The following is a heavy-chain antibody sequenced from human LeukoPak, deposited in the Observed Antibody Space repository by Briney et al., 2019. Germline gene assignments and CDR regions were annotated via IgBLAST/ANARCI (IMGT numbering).Heavy chain of an antibody. CDR3: ARPSPADSSGYYYGGYYYYMDV. J-gene: IGHJ6*03. Sequence: GGSLRLSCAASGFTFSSYSMNWVRQAPGKGLEWVSSISSSSSYIYYADSVKGRFTISRDNAKSSLYLQMNRLRAEETAVYYCARPSPADSSGYYYGGYYYYMDVWGKGTTVTISS. CDR1: GFTFSSYS. CDR2: ISSSSSYI. D-gene: IGHD3-22*01. V-gene: IGHV3-21*01.